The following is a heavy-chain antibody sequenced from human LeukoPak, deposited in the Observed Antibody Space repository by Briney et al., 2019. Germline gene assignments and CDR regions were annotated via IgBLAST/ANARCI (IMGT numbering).Heavy chain of an antibody. J-gene: IGHJ3*02. Sequence: GGSLRLSCAASGFTFSSYAMSWVRQAPGKGLEWVSAISGSGGSTYYADSVKGRFTISRDNSKNTLYLQMNSLRAEDTAVYYCAKGPPPHGDYFRRAFDIWGQGTMVTVSS. CDR2: ISGSGGST. V-gene: IGHV3-23*01. D-gene: IGHD4-17*01. CDR1: GFTFSSYA. CDR3: AKGPPPHGDYFRRAFDI.